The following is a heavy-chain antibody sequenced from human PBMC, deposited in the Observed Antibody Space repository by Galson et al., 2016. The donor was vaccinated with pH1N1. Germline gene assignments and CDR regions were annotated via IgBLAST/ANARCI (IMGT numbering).Heavy chain of an antibody. CDR2: IYWSDSRT. CDR3: GKDILPGGLDY. J-gene: IGHJ4*02. CDR1: GLPSNDHA. Sequence: SLRLSCAASGLPSNDHAMHWVRRTPGKGLEWVSGIYWSDSRTGCADSVKGRFTISRDSAKNSLYLQMNSLRVDDTALYYCGKDILPGGLDYWSQGTQVTVSS. V-gene: IGHV3-9*02.